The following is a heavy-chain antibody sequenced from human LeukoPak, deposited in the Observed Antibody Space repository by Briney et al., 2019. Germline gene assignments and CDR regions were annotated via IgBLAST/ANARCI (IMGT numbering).Heavy chain of an antibody. CDR3: ARTTTFAPHFDY. V-gene: IGHV3-66*01. CDR1: GFTFSSYS. CDR2: IYSGGTT. J-gene: IGHJ4*02. Sequence: GGSLRLSCAASGFTFSSYSMNWVRQAPGKGLEWVSVIYSGGTTYYADSVKGRFTISRDNSKNTLYLQMNSLRAEDTAVYYCARTTTFAPHFDYWGQGTLVTVSS. D-gene: IGHD1-1*01.